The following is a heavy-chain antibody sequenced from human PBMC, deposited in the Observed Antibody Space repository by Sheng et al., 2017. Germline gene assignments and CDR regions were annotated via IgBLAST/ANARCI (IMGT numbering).Heavy chain of an antibody. CDR3: ARSGGYCSSFSCWDFDY. V-gene: IGHV1-69*11. Sequence: QVQLVQSGAEVKKPGSSVKVSCKASGDTFRSYVIAWVRQAPGQRLEWMGRIVVTLQKTHYAEKFQGRVAISADEGTNTAYMELISLTSDDTAVYYCARSGGYCSSFSCWDFDYWGQGVLVIVS. CDR1: GDTFRSYV. J-gene: IGHJ4*02. CDR2: IVVTLQKT. D-gene: IGHD2-2*01.